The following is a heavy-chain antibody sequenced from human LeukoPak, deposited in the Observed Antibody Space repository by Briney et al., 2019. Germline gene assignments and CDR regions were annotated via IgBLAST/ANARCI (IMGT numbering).Heavy chain of an antibody. CDR2: INAGNGNT. V-gene: IGHV1-3*01. J-gene: IGHJ6*02. D-gene: IGHD2-15*01. CDR3: AVVAATRNYYYYGMDV. Sequence: ASVKVSCKASGYTFTSYAMHWVRQAPGQRLEWMGWINAGNGNTKYSQKFQGRVTITRDTSASTAYMELSSLRSEDTAVYYCAVVAATRNYYYYGMDVWGQGTTVTVSS. CDR1: GYTFTSYA.